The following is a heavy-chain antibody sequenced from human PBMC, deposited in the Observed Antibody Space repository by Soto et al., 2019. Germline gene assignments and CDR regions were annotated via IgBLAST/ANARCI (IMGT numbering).Heavy chain of an antibody. Sequence: PGGSLRLSCVASGFTFSSYAMGWVRQGQGKGREWVAVVSIGGSTHYADSVRGRFTISRDNSKDTLSLQMNSLTAEDTAVYFCAKRRGAGGHFDYWGQGALVTVSS. CDR3: AKRRGAGGHFDY. CDR2: VSIGGST. V-gene: IGHV3-23*01. J-gene: IGHJ4*02. CDR1: GFTFSSYA. D-gene: IGHD2-15*01.